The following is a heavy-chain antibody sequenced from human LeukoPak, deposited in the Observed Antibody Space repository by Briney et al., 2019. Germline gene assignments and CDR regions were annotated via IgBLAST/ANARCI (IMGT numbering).Heavy chain of an antibody. V-gene: IGHV1-69*13. CDR1: GGTFSSYA. J-gene: IGHJ6*02. CDR2: IIPIFGTA. D-gene: IGHD2-2*01. CDR3: ARKGNCSSTSCYAGYYYYYGMDV. Sequence: SVKVSCKASGGTFSSYAISWVRQAPGQGLEWMGGIIPIFGTANYAQKFQGRVTITADESTSTAYMELSSLRSEDTAVYYCARKGNCSSTSCYAGYYYYYGMDVWGRGTTVTVSS.